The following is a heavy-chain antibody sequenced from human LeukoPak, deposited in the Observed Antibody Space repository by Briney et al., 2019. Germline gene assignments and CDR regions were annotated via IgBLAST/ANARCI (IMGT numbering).Heavy chain of an antibody. CDR1: GFTFSSYA. V-gene: IGHV3-30*04. J-gene: IGHJ4*02. D-gene: IGHD1-26*01. CDR2: ISYDGSNK. Sequence: GGSLRLSCAASGFTFSSYAMHWVRQAPGKGLEWVAVISYDGSNKYYADSVKGRFTISRDNSKNTLYLQMNSLRAEDTAVYYCARDQGEWELYYYFDYWGQGTLVTVSS. CDR3: ARDQGEWELYYYFDY.